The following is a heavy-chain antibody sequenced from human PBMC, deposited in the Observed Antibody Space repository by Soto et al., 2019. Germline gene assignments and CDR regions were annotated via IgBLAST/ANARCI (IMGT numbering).Heavy chain of an antibody. CDR2: IIPIFGTA. J-gene: IGHJ4*02. CDR1: GGTFSSYA. Sequence: QVQLVQSGAAVKKPGSSVKVSCKASGGTFSSYAISWVRQAPGQGLEWMGGIIPIFGTANYAQTFQGRVTITADESMSTAYMELSSLRSADTAVYYCARGVGATICLFDYWGQGTLVTVSS. V-gene: IGHV1-69*01. CDR3: ARGVGATICLFDY. D-gene: IGHD1-26*01.